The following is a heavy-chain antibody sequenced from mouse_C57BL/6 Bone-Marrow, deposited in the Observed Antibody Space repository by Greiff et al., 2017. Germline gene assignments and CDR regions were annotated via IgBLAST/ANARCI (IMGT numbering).Heavy chain of an antibody. CDR1: GFNIKDYY. D-gene: IGHD1-1*01. CDR3: TTFTTVVAPPFAY. Sequence: EVQLKQSGAELVRPGASVKLSCTASGFNIKDYYMHWVKQRPEQGLEWIGRIDPEDGDTEYAPKFQGKATMTADTSSNTAYLQLSSLTSEDTAVYYCTTFTTVVAPPFAYWGQGTLVTVSA. CDR2: IDPEDGDT. V-gene: IGHV14-1*01. J-gene: IGHJ3*01.